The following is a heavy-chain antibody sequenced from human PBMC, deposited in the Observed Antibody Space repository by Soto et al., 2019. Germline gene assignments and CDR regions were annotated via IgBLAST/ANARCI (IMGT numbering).Heavy chain of an antibody. CDR2: ISYDGSNK. CDR1: GFTFSSYA. Sequence: QVQLVESGGGVVQPGRSLRLSCAASGFTFSSYAMHWVRQAPGKGLEWVAVISYDGSNKYYADSVKGRFTISRDNSKNTLYLQMNSLRAEDTAVYYCARAVYYYDSSGYYYHFDYWGQGTLVTVSS. J-gene: IGHJ4*02. V-gene: IGHV3-30-3*01. CDR3: ARAVYYYDSSGYYYHFDY. D-gene: IGHD3-22*01.